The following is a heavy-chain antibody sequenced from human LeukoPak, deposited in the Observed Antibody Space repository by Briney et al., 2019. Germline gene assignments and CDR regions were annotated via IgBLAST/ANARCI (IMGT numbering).Heavy chain of an antibody. CDR2: INPNSGGT. D-gene: IGHD3-22*01. Sequence: ASVKVSCKASGYTFTGYYIHWVRQAPGQGLEWMGWINPNSGGTNYAQKFQGRVTMTRDTSISTAYMELSRLRSDDTAVYYCATRNGGSDYYDSSGYYKYWGQGTLVTVSS. CDR1: GYTFTGYY. CDR3: ATRNGGSDYYDSSGYYKY. V-gene: IGHV1-2*02. J-gene: IGHJ4*02.